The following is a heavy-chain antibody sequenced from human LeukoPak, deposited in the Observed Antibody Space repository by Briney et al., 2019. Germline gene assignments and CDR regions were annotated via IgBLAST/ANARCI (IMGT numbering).Heavy chain of an antibody. CDR2: TYYRSKWYN. Sequence: SQTLSLTCDISGESVSSNSASWNWIRQSPSRGLEWLGRTYYRSKWYNDYAVSLKSRITINADTSKNHFYLQFNSVTPEDTDVYYCARSGGTASGKYERATLDYWGQGTLVTVSS. D-gene: IGHD1-26*01. CDR3: ARSGGTASGKYERATLDY. V-gene: IGHV6-1*01. CDR1: GESVSSNSAS. J-gene: IGHJ4*02.